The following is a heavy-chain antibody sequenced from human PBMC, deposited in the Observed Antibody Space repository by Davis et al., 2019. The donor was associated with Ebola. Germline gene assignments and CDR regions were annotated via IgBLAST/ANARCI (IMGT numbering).Heavy chain of an antibody. CDR2: IYYKGST. D-gene: IGHD2-15*01. Sequence: PSETLSLTCIVSGGSISGSYWSWIRQTPGKGLEWIGYIYYKGSTNYNPSLKSRVTISVDTSKNQFSLRLASVTAADTAVYYCARREVVTTGDSFDPWGQGRLVIVSS. CDR3: ARREVVTTGDSFDP. V-gene: IGHV4-59*08. J-gene: IGHJ5*02. CDR1: GGSISGSY.